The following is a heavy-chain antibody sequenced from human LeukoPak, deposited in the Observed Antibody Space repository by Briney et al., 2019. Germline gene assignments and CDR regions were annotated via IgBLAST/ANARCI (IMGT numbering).Heavy chain of an antibody. CDR1: GFTFSYYT. CDR2: ISSTTTYI. Sequence: PGGSLRLSCAASGFTFSYYTMNWVRQAPWKGLEWVSSISSTTTYIYYADSVKGRFTISRDNAKNSLYLQMSSLRAEDTAVYYCARDDVAWNDVHWFDPWGQGTLVTVSS. CDR3: ARDDVAWNDVHWFDP. J-gene: IGHJ5*02. V-gene: IGHV3-21*01. D-gene: IGHD1-1*01.